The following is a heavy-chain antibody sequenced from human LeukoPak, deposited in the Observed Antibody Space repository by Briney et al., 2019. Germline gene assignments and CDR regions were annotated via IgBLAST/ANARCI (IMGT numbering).Heavy chain of an antibody. CDR1: GGSISSYY. V-gene: IGHV4-59*08. D-gene: IGHD4-17*01. Sequence: SETLSLTCTVSGGSISSYYWSWIRQPPGKGLEWIGYIYYSGSTNYNPSLKSRVTISVDTSKNQFSLKLSSVTAADTAVYYCARTPVTTYWYFDLWGRGTLVTVSS. CDR2: IYYSGST. J-gene: IGHJ2*01. CDR3: ARTPVTTYWYFDL.